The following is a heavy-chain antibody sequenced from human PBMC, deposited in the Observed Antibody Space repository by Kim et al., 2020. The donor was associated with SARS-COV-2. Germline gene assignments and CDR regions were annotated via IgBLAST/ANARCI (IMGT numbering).Heavy chain of an antibody. CDR3: ARGSVQDAWVKYSSGFRYFQH. CDR1: GGTFSSYA. Sequence: SVKVSCKASGGTFSSYAISWVRQAPGQGLEWMGGIIPIFGTANYAQKFQGRVTITADESTSTAYMELSSLRSEDTAVYYCARGSVQDAWVKYSSGFRYFQHWGQCTLVTVSS. CDR2: IIPIFGTA. V-gene: IGHV1-69*13. J-gene: IGHJ1*01. D-gene: IGHD6-19*01.